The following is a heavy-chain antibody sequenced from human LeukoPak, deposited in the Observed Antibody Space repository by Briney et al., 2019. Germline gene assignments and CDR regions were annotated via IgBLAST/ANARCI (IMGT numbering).Heavy chain of an antibody. D-gene: IGHD5-12*01. CDR3: ARTPRYSGYEQNNDY. CDR2: ISAYNGKT. Sequence: ASVTVSFMASVYTFSSYGISWVRQAPGQGLDWMGWISAYNGKTNYAQKRQGRVTMTTDTSTTTAYMELRRLTSDDTAVYYCARTPRYSGYEQNNDYWGQGTLVTVSS. CDR1: VYTFSSYG. V-gene: IGHV1-18*01. J-gene: IGHJ4*02.